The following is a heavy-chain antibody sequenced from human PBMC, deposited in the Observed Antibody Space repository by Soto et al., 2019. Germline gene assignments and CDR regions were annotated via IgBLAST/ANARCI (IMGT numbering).Heavy chain of an antibody. D-gene: IGHD5-12*01. Sequence: PGGSLRLSCAASGFTFRTLAMHWVRQVPGKGLEWVAVVSYDGSYKSYADSVKGRFTISRDNSKNTLYLQLNSLRADDTAVFYCAREPWGYSGSAKHFDYWGHGTLVTVSS. V-gene: IGHV3-30*04. CDR3: AREPWGYSGSAKHFDY. J-gene: IGHJ4*01. CDR1: GFTFRTLA. CDR2: VSYDGSYK.